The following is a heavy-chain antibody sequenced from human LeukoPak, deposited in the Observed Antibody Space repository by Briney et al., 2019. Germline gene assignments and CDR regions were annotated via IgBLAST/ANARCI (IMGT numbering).Heavy chain of an antibody. Sequence: GASVKVSCKASGYTFTSYGISWVRQAPGQGLEWMGWISAYNANTNYAQKLRGRVTMTTDTSTSTAYMELRSLRSDDTAVYYCARAGITGTLLGEDYWGQGTLVTVSS. V-gene: IGHV1-18*01. CDR1: GYTFTSYG. CDR3: ARAGITGTLLGEDY. CDR2: ISAYNANT. J-gene: IGHJ4*02. D-gene: IGHD1-7*01.